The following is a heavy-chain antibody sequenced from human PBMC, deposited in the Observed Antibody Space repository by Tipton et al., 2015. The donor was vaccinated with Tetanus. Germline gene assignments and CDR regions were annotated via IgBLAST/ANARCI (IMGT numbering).Heavy chain of an antibody. Sequence: VQLVQSGAEMKKPGESLKISCKGSGYNFAVYWIGWVRQMPGKGLEWMGILYPSDSNTRYSPSFQGQVTISADRSISTAYLQWSSLKASDSAIYYCARRRATTALSYYFDSWGQGTLVTVSS. CDR3: ARRRATTALSYYFDS. V-gene: IGHV5-51*01. CDR2: LYPSDSNT. J-gene: IGHJ4*02. CDR1: GYNFAVYW. D-gene: IGHD4-17*01.